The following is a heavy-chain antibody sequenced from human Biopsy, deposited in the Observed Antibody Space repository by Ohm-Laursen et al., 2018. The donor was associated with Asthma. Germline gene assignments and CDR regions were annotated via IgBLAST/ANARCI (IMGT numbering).Heavy chain of an antibody. CDR2: INSVFGTT. Sequence: SSVKVSCKSLGGTFNTYVIGWVRQAPGQGLEWMGGINSVFGTTTYPQKFQDRVTITADDSTSTVYMELSNLRSEDTAVYYCARKAGSCISWTWYSLDLWGQGTLVTVSS. CDR1: GGTFNTYV. J-gene: IGHJ5*02. V-gene: IGHV1-69*01. CDR3: ARKAGSCISWTWYSLDL. D-gene: IGHD2-2*01.